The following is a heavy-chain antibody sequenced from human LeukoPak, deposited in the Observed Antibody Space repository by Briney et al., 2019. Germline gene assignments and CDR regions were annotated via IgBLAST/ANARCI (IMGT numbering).Heavy chain of an antibody. J-gene: IGHJ6*03. D-gene: IGHD3-9*01. Sequence: SETLSLTCTVSGGSISSSSYYWGWIRQPPGKGLEWIGSIYYSGSTYYNPSLKSRVTISVDTSKNQFPLKLSSVTAADTAVYYCARGRAISPHYYYYYMDVWGKGTTVTVSS. CDR3: ARGRAISPHYYYYYMDV. CDR2: IYYSGST. V-gene: IGHV4-39*06. CDR1: GGSISSSSYY.